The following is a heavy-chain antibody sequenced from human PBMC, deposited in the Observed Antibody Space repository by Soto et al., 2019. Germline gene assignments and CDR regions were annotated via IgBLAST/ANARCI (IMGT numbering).Heavy chain of an antibody. CDR3: ARHRTGRYYYYYGMDV. V-gene: IGHV4-39*01. CDR2: IYYSGST. J-gene: IGHJ6*02. D-gene: IGHD3-9*01. Sequence: SEILSLTCTVSRGSISSSSYYWGWIRQPPGKGLEWIGSIYYSGSTYYNPSLKSRVTISVDTSKNQFSLKLSSVTAADTAVYYCARHRTGRYYYYYGMDVWGQGTTVTVSS. CDR1: RGSISSSSYY.